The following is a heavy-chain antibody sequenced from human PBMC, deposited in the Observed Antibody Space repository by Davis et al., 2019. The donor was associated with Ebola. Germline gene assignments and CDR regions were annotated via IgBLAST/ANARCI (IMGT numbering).Heavy chain of an antibody. CDR2: INPNSGGT. CDR3: ARGTLRYFDWLLYYFDY. V-gene: IGHV1-2*06. J-gene: IGHJ4*02. D-gene: IGHD3-9*01. CDR1: GYTFTGYY. Sequence: ASVTVSCKASGYTFTGYYIHWVRQAPGQGLEWMGRINPNSGGTNYAQKFQGRVTMTRNTSISTAYMELSSLRSEDTAVYYCARGTLRYFDWLLYYFDYWGQGTLVTVSS.